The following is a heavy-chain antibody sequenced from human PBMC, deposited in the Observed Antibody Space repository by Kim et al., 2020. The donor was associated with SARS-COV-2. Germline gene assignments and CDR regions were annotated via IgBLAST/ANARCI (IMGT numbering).Heavy chain of an antibody. Sequence: YADSVKGRFTISGDNARNTLFLQMNSLRAEDTAIYYCAKASPAGRSYFDYWGQGTLVTVAS. V-gene: IGHV3-23*01. CDR3: AKASPAGRSYFDY. J-gene: IGHJ4*02.